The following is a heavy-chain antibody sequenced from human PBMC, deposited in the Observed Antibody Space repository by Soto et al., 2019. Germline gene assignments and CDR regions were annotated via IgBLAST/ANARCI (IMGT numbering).Heavy chain of an antibody. Sequence: GGSLRLSCAASGFTFSDYYMSWIRQAPGKGLEWVSAISGSGGSTYYADSVKGRFTISRDNSKNKLYLQMNSLRAEDTAVYYCAKDAKRYFDWLLFDYWGQGTLVTVSS. CDR1: GFTFSDYY. D-gene: IGHD3-9*01. CDR3: AKDAKRYFDWLLFDY. CDR2: ISGSGGST. V-gene: IGHV3-23*01. J-gene: IGHJ4*02.